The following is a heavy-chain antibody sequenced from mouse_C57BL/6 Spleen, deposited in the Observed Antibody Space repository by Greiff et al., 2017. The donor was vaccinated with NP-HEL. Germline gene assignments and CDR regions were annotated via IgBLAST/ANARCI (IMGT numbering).Heavy chain of an antibody. J-gene: IGHJ3*01. V-gene: IGHV1-74*01. CDR2: IHPSDSAT. Sequence: VQLQQPGAELVKPGASVKVSCKASGYTFTSYWMHWVKQRPGQGLEWIGRIHPSDSATNYNQKFKGKATLTVDKSSSTAYMQLSSLTSEDSAVYYCAIAYDYDGFAYWGQGTLVTVSA. CDR1: GYTFTSYW. CDR3: AIAYDYDGFAY. D-gene: IGHD2-4*01.